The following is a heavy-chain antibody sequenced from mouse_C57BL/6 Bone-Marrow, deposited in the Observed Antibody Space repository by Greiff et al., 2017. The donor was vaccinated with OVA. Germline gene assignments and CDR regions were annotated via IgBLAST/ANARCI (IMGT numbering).Heavy chain of an antibody. Sequence: QVQLQQSGPELVKPGASVKISCKASGYAFSSSWMNWVKQRPGKGLEWIGRIYPGDGDTNYNGTFKGKATLTADKSSSTAYMQRSILTSEDSAVYFCARRVWYTLYAMDYWGQGTSVTVSS. V-gene: IGHV1-82*01. CDR1: GYAFSSSW. CDR3: ARRVWYTLYAMDY. CDR2: IYPGDGDT. D-gene: IGHD1-1*02. J-gene: IGHJ4*01.